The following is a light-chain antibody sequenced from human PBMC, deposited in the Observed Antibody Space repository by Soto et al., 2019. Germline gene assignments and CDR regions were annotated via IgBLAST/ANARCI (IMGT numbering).Light chain of an antibody. J-gene: IGLJ2*01. CDR1: SSDVGGYDY. Sequence: QSVLTQPRSVSGSPGQSVTLSCTGTSSDVGGYDYVSWYQQHPGKAPKLMISEVSDRPSGVSNRFSGSKSDNTASLTISGLQAEDEADYYCSSYTSSTTVIFGGGTQLTVL. V-gene: IGLV2-14*01. CDR3: SSYTSSTTVI. CDR2: EVS.